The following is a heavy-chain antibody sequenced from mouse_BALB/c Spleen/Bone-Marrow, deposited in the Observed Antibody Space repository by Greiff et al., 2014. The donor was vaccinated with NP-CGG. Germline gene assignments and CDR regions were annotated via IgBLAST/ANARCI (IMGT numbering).Heavy chain of an antibody. D-gene: IGHD2-2*01. J-gene: IGHJ3*01. CDR2: INPSNGRA. CDR3: ARAGGYDGFAY. Sequence: QVQLQQPGAELVKPGASVKLSCKASGYTFTSYWMHWVKQRPGQGLEWIGEINPSNGRADYNEKFRSKATLTVDRSSGTAYMQLSSLTSEDSAVYYCARAGGYDGFAYWGQGTLVTVSA. V-gene: IGHV1S81*02. CDR1: GYTFTSYW.